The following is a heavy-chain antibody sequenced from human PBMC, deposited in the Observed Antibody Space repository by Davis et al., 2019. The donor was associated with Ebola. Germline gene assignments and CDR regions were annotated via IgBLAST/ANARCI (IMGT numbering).Heavy chain of an antibody. CDR1: GYTFTSYY. D-gene: IGHD2-21*02. Sequence: ASVKVSCKASGYTFTSYYMHWVRQAPGQGLEWMGIINPSGGSTSYAQKFQGRVTMTRDTSTSTVYMELSSLRSEDTAVYYCARGVTFHNGPYGMDVWGQGTTVTVSS. V-gene: IGHV1-46*01. CDR2: INPSGGST. J-gene: IGHJ6*02. CDR3: ARGVTFHNGPYGMDV.